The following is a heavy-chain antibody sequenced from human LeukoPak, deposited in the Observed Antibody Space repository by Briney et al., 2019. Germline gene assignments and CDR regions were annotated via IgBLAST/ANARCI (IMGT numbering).Heavy chain of an antibody. CDR3: ARETPYSSSWTDFDY. D-gene: IGHD6-13*01. J-gene: IGHJ4*02. V-gene: IGHV3-48*01. Sequence: GGSLRLSCAASGFTFSNYNMHWVRQAPGKGLEWISYITLSRTTIYYADSVMGRFTISRDNAKNSLYLQMNSLRAEDTAMYFCARETPYSSSWTDFDYRGQGTLVTVSS. CDR1: GFTFSNYN. CDR2: ITLSRTTI.